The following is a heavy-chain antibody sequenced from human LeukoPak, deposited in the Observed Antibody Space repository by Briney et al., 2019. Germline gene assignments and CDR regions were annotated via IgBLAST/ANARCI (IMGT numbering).Heavy chain of an antibody. CDR1: GASIGSNNW. Sequence: PSETLSLTCAVSGASIGSNNWWTWVRQPPGKGLEWIGSIYSSGSTYYNAPLKSRVTISVDTSKNQFSLKLSAVTAADTAMYYCAREDAVSSDDAFDLWGQGTMVTVS. J-gene: IGHJ3*01. CDR3: AREDAVSSDDAFDL. D-gene: IGHD6-19*01. CDR2: IYSSGST. V-gene: IGHV4-4*02.